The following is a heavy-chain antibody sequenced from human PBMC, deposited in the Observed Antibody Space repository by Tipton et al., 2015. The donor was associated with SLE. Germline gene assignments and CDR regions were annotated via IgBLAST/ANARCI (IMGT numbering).Heavy chain of an antibody. D-gene: IGHD3-22*01. CDR3: AREFDYYDPSDYRGAIDI. Sequence: TLSLTCSVSGDSITSHYWSWIRQPPGKGLVWIGNVYYGGNTNYNPSLKSRVTISADTSKNQLSLKLSSVTAADTAAYFCAREFDYYDPSDYRGAIDICGQETLGTVIS. CDR2: VYYGGNT. J-gene: IGHJ3*02. CDR1: GDSITSHY. V-gene: IGHV4-4*08.